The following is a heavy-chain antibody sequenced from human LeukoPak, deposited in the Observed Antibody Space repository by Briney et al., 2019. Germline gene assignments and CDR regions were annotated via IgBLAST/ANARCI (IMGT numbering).Heavy chain of an antibody. CDR1: GYTCTSYG. CDR2: SSAYNGNT. D-gene: IGHD3-3*01. CDR3: ARGSVSIFGVVIGAFDI. V-gene: IGHV1-18*01. J-gene: IGHJ3*02. Sequence: ASVKVSCKASGYTCTSYGISWVRQAPGQGLEWMGWSSAYNGNTNYAQKLQGRVTMTTDTSTSTAYMELRSLRSDDTAVYYCARGSVSIFGVVIGAFDIWGQGTMVTVS.